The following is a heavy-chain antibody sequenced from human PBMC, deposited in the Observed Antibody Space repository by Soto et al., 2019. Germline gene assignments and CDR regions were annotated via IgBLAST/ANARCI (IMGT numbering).Heavy chain of an antibody. D-gene: IGHD3-22*01. CDR2: IYYSGST. CDR1: GGSISSGDYY. V-gene: IGHV4-30-4*01. J-gene: IGHJ4*02. CDR3: ARDRRDYYDSSGYLQS. Sequence: SETLSLTCTVSGGSISSGDYYWSWIRQPPGKGLEWIGYIYYSGSTYYDPSLKSRVTISVDTSKNQFSLKLSSVTAADTAVYYCARDRRDYYDSSGYLQSWGQGTLVTVSS.